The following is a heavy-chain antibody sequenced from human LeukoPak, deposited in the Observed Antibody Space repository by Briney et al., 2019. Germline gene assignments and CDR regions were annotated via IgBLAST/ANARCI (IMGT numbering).Heavy chain of an antibody. D-gene: IGHD3-3*01. Sequence: GGSLRLSCAASGFTFSSYGMHWVRQAPGKGLEWVAVISYDGSNKYYADSVKGRFTISRDNSKNTLYLQMNSLRAEDTAVYYCAKADFVHGPQDYWGQGTLVTVSS. CDR2: ISYDGSNK. CDR3: AKADFVHGPQDY. V-gene: IGHV3-30*18. CDR1: GFTFSSYG. J-gene: IGHJ4*02.